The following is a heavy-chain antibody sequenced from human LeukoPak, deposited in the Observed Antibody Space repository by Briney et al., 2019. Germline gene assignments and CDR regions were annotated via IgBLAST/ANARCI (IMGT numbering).Heavy chain of an antibody. Sequence: GSLRLSCAASGFTFSSYAMHWVRQAPGKGLEWVAVISYDGSNKYYADSVKGRFTISRDNSKNTLYLQMNSLRAEDTAVYYCAGGAIVVVPAAVDYWGQGTLVTVSS. CDR3: AGGAIVVVPAAVDY. J-gene: IGHJ4*02. D-gene: IGHD2-2*01. V-gene: IGHV3-30-3*01. CDR1: GFTFSSYA. CDR2: ISYDGSNK.